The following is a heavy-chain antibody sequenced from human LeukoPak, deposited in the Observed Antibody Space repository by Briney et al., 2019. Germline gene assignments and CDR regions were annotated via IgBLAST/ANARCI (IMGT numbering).Heavy chain of an antibody. CDR2: ISYDGGNK. J-gene: IGHJ4*02. CDR3: ARGTMIVVVGFDY. CDR1: EFTFSSYA. Sequence: GGSLRLSCVASEFTFSSYAMHWVRQAPGEGLEWVALISYDGGNKYYADSVKGRFTISRDNSKNTLYLLMNSLRTEDTALYYCARGTMIVVVGFDYWGQGTLVTVSS. D-gene: IGHD3-22*01. V-gene: IGHV3-30*11.